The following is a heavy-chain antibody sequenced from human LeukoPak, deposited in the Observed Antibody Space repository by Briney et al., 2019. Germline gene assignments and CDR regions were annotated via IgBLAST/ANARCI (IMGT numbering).Heavy chain of an antibody. D-gene: IGHD3-10*01. V-gene: IGHV3-30*02. J-gene: IGHJ5*02. CDR3: AKDYSKTSYYGSGTYYRPNWFDP. CDR1: GFTFSSYG. Sequence: GGSLRLSCAASGFTFSSYGMHWVRQAPGKGLEWVAFIRYDGSNKYYADSVKGRFTIPRDNSKNTPYLQMNSLRAEDTAVYYCAKDYSKTSYYGSGTYYRPNWFDPWGQGTLVTVSS. CDR2: IRYDGSNK.